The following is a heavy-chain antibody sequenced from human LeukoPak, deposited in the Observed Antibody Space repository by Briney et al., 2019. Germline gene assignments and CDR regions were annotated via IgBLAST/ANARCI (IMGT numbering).Heavy chain of an antibody. CDR2: INHSGST. J-gene: IGHJ5*02. Sequence: PSETLSLTCAVYGGSFSGHYWSWIRQPPGKGLEWIGEINHSGSTNYNPSLKSRVTISVDTSKNQFSLKLSSVTAADTAVYYCARGERITMIVVVITTSNWFDPWGQGTLVTVSS. CDR1: GGSFSGHY. CDR3: ARGERITMIVVVITTSNWFDP. V-gene: IGHV4-34*01. D-gene: IGHD3-22*01.